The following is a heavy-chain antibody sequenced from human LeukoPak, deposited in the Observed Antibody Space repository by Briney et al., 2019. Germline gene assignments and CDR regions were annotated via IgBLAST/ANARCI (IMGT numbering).Heavy chain of an antibody. CDR3: ARQNYYDSSGYYGY. V-gene: IGHV3-21*01. CDR1: GFTFSSYS. D-gene: IGHD3-22*01. CDR2: ISSSSSYI. Sequence: GGSLRLSCAASGFTFSSYSMDWVRQAPGKGLEWVSSISSSSSYILYADSEKGRFTISRDNAKNSLYLQMNSLRAEDTAVYYCARQNYYDSSGYYGYWGQGTLVTVSS. J-gene: IGHJ4*02.